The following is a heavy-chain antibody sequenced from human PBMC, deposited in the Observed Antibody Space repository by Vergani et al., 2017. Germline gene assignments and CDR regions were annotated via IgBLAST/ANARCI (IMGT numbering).Heavy chain of an antibody. J-gene: IGHJ3*01. V-gene: IGHV3-21*01. Sequence: VQLQESGPGLVKPSETLSLTCTVSNDSVSNTFYHWGWIRQAPGKGLEWVSSISGNNDDVYYADSVKGRFTISRDNAKNSLYLDMSSLRAEDTAVYYCVRDVRVSRTWGQGTLVAVSS. CDR2: ISGNNDDV. CDR1: NDSVSNTFY. CDR3: VRDVRVSRT.